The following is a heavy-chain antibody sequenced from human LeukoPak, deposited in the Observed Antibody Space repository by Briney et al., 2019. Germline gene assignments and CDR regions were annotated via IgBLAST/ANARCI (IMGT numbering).Heavy chain of an antibody. J-gene: IGHJ5*02. CDR1: GYTFTGYY. CDR2: INPNSGGK. Sequence: ASVKVSCKASGYTFTGYYMHWVRQAPGQGLEWMGWINPNSGGKNYAQKFQGRVTMTRDTSISTAYMELSRLRSDDTAVYYCAGDQIGYSGYDPWFDPWGQGTLVTVSS. D-gene: IGHD5-12*01. CDR3: AGDQIGYSGYDPWFDP. V-gene: IGHV1-2*02.